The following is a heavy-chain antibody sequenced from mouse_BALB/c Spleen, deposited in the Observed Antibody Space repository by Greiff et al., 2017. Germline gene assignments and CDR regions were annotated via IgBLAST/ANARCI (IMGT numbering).Heavy chain of an antibody. D-gene: IGHD4-1*01. J-gene: IGHJ4*01. CDR3: ARLLFWEGVFYYAMDY. CDR1: GYSITSDYA. CDR2: ISYSGST. Sequence: EVKLVESGPGLVKPSQSLSLTCTVTGYSITSDYAWNWIRQFPGNKLEWMGYISYSGSTSYNPSLKSRISITRDTSKNQFFLQLNSVTTEDTATYYCARLLFWEGVFYYAMDYWGQGTSVTVSS. V-gene: IGHV3-2*02.